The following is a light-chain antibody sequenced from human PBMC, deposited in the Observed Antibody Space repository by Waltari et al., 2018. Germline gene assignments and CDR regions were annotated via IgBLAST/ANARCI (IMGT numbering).Light chain of an antibody. V-gene: IGKV2-28*01. J-gene: IGKJ3*01. CDR3: MQALQTPRT. Sequence: DIVMTQSPLSLLVTPGEPASISCRSSQSLLHSNGYNYLDWYLQKPGQSPQLLIYLGSNRASGVPDRFSGSGSGTDFTLKISRVEAEDVGVYYCMQALQTPRTFGPGTKVDIK. CDR1: QSLLHSNGYNY. CDR2: LGS.